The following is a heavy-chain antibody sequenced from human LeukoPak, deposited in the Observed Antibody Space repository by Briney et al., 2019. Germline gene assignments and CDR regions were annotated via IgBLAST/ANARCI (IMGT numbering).Heavy chain of an antibody. CDR3: AREDVGYSGYYGYFDY. J-gene: IGHJ4*02. Sequence: PSETLSLTCAVSGGSISSGGYSWSWIRQPPGKGLEWIGYIYHSGSTNYNPSLKSRVTISVDTSKNQFSLKLSSVTAADTAVYYCAREDVGYSGYYGYFDYWGQGTLVTVSS. CDR2: IYHSGST. V-gene: IGHV4-30-2*01. CDR1: GGSISSGGYS. D-gene: IGHD5-12*01.